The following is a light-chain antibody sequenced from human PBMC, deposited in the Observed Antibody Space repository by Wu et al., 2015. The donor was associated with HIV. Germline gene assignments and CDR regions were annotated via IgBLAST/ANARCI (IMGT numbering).Light chain of an antibody. CDR2: GAS. J-gene: IGKJ1*01. CDR1: QSVGTK. Sequence: EIVMTHSPATLSVSPGERATLSCRASQSVGTKLAWYQQKPGQAPRLLIYGASSRATGIPDRFSGSGSGTDFTLTISRLDPEDFAVYYCQQYGISPWTFGQGTKVEIK. V-gene: IGKV3-20*01. CDR3: QQYGISPWT.